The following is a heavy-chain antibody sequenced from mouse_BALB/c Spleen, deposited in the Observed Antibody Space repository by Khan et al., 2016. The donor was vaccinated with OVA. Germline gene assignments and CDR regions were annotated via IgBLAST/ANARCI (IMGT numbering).Heavy chain of an antibody. CDR2: IFPGSGTP. CDR3: ARGGYSVFAY. CDR1: GYTFTDYT. V-gene: IGHV1-77*01. Sequence: QVQLQQSVPELVNPGASLKVSCKASGYTFTDYTIGWVKQSTRQGLEWIGDIFPGSGTPYYNEKFKDKATLTADKSSNTAYMQLSSLTSEDAAVYFCARGGYSVFAYWGQGTLVTVSA. J-gene: IGHJ3*01. D-gene: IGHD1-1*01.